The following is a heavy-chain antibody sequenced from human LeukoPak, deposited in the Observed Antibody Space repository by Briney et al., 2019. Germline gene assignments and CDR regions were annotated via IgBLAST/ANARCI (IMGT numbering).Heavy chain of an antibody. CDR2: IIPIFGTA. D-gene: IGHD3-10*01. J-gene: IGHJ4*02. V-gene: IGHV1-69*13. CDR3: ARPSYYYGSGSYYPFDD. Sequence: VASVKLSCKASGGTFSSYAISWVRQAPGQGLEWMGGIIPIFGTANYAQKFQGRVTITADESTSTAYMELSSLRSEDTAVYYCARPSYYYGSGSYYPFDDWGQGTLVTVSS. CDR1: GGTFSSYA.